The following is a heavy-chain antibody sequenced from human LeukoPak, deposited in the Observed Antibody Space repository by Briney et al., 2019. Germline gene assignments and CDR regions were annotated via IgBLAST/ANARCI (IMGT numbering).Heavy chain of an antibody. CDR1: GYTFTSYG. J-gene: IGHJ4*02. Sequence: ASVKVSCKASGYTFTSYGISWVRQAPGQGLEWMGWISAYNGNTNYAQKLQGRVTMTTDTSTSTAYMELRSLRSDDTAVYYCARGNALYDSSGYHPYYFDYWGQGTLVTVSS. D-gene: IGHD3-22*01. CDR2: ISAYNGNT. CDR3: ARGNALYDSSGYHPYYFDY. V-gene: IGHV1-18*01.